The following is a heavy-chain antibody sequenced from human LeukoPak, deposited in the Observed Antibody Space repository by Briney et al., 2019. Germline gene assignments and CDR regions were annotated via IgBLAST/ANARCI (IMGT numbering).Heavy chain of an antibody. D-gene: IGHD6-13*01. J-gene: IGHJ5*02. CDR1: GSPFTSYD. CDR3: ARGAYSNQVGWFDP. V-gene: IGHV1-8*02. CDR2: MNPNSGNT. Sequence: ASVKVSFKASGSPFTSYDINWVRPATGQGLEWMGWMNPNSGNTGYAQKFQGRVTMTRNTSISTAYMELSSLRSEDTAVYYCARGAYSNQVGWFDPWGQGTLVTVSS.